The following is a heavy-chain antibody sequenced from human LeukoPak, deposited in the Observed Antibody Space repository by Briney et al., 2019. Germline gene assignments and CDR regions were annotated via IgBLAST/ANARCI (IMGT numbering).Heavy chain of an antibody. Sequence: SETLSLTCTVSGGSISSYYWSWIRQPAGKGLEWIGRIYTSGSTNYNPSLKSRVTMSVDTSKNQFSLKPSSVTAADTAVYYCARGKRQLVYSHFDYWGQGTLVTVSS. D-gene: IGHD6-6*01. CDR1: GGSISSYY. V-gene: IGHV4-4*07. J-gene: IGHJ4*02. CDR2: IYTSGST. CDR3: ARGKRQLVYSHFDY.